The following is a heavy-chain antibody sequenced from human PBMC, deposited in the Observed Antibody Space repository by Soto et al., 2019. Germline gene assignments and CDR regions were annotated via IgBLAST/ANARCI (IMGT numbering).Heavy chain of an antibody. J-gene: IGHJ4*02. CDR2: IWHDGRSK. D-gene: IGHD3-22*01. CDR3: ARDYYKYYDSSGYYRSTDY. V-gene: IGHV3-33*01. CDR1: GFTFSSFG. Sequence: PGGSLRLSCAASGFTFSSFGMHWVRQAPGKGLEWVAVIWHDGRSKYYADFVKGRFTISRDNSKNTLYLQMNSLRAEDTAVYYCARDYYKYYDSSGYYRSTDYWGQGTLVTVSS.